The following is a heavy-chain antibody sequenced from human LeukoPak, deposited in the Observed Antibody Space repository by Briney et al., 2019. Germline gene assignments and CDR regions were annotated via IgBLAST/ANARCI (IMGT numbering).Heavy chain of an antibody. V-gene: IGHV1-18*01. Sequence: ASVKVSCKASGYTFTSYGISWVRQAPGQGLEWMGWISAYNGNTNYAQKFQGRVTMTRNTSISTAYMELSSLRSEDTAVYYCARGPVWTYYDFWSGYRTPTFDYWGQGTLVTVSS. J-gene: IGHJ4*02. CDR3: ARGPVWTYYDFWSGYRTPTFDY. CDR2: ISAYNGNT. CDR1: GYTFTSYG. D-gene: IGHD3-3*01.